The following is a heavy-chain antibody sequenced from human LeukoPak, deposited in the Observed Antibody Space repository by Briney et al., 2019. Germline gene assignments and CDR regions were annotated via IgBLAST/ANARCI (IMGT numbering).Heavy chain of an antibody. V-gene: IGHV3-30*04. CDR1: GFTFSSYA. CDR2: ISYDGSNK. D-gene: IGHD3-9*01. J-gene: IGHJ4*02. CDR3: ARGRILRYFDWLNGDFDY. Sequence: GGSLRLSCAASGFTFSSYAMHWVRQAPGKGLEWVAVISYDGSNKYYADSVKGRFTISRDNSKNTLYLQMNSLRAEDTAVYYCARGRILRYFDWLNGDFDYWGQGTLVTVSS.